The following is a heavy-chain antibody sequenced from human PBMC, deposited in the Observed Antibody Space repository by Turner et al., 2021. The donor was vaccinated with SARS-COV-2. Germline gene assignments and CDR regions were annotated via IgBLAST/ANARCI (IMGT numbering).Heavy chain of an antibody. Sequence: QVQLQESGPGLVKPSETLSLTCTVSGGSISSYYWSWIRQPPGKVLEWIGYIYYSGSTNYNPSLKSRVTIAVDTSKNQFSLKLSSVTAADTAVYYCARDYGGNSNYFHHWGQGTLVTVSS. CDR2: IYYSGST. CDR3: ARDYGGNSNYFHH. D-gene: IGHD4-17*01. J-gene: IGHJ1*01. V-gene: IGHV4-59*01. CDR1: GGSISSYY.